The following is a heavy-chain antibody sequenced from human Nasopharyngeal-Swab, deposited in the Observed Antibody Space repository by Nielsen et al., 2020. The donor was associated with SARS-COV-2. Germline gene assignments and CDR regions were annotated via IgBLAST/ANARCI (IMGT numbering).Heavy chain of an antibody. Sequence: GESLKISCKGSGYSFTSYWISWVRQMPGKGLEWMWRIDPSDSYTNYSPSFQGHVTISADKSISTAYLQWSSLKASDTAMYYCARQNYGPIDYWGQGTLVTVSS. J-gene: IGHJ4*02. V-gene: IGHV5-10-1*01. CDR2: IDPSDSYT. D-gene: IGHD3-10*01. CDR1: GYSFTSYW. CDR3: ARQNYGPIDY.